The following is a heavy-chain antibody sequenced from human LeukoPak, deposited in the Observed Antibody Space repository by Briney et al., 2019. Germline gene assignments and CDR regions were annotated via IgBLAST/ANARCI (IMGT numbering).Heavy chain of an antibody. CDR3: ARVKPPLRMDV. V-gene: IGHV3-7*02. J-gene: IGHJ6*02. CDR1: GFTFSSYW. Sequence: PGGSLRLSCAASGFTFSSYWMSWVRQAPGKGLEWVANIKPEGKEKFYVDSEKGRFTISRDNAKNSLYLQMNSLRAEDTAVYYCARVKPPLRMDVWGQGTTVTVSS. CDR2: IKPEGKEK.